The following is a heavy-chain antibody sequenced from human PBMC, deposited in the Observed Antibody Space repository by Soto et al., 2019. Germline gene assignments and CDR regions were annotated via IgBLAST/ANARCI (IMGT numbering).Heavy chain of an antibody. J-gene: IGHJ1*01. CDR2: ISSSSSTI. CDR3: ARDFASSGYLLAEYFQH. CDR1: GFTFSSYS. D-gene: IGHD3-22*01. Sequence: PGGSLRLSCAASGFTFSSYSMNWVRQAPWKGLEWVSYISSSSSTIYYADSVKGRFTISRDNAKNSLYLQMNSLRDEDTAVYYCARDFASSGYLLAEYFQHWGQGTLVTVSS. V-gene: IGHV3-48*02.